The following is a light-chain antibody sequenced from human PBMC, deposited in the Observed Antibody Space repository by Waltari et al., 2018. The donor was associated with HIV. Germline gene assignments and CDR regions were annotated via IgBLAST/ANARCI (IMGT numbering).Light chain of an antibody. CDR1: KLGHKY. J-gene: IGLJ2*01. CDR2: EDN. Sequence: SYELTQSPSMSVSPGQTARITCSGDKLGHKYAYWYQQKEGQSPIVVIFEDNKRPSGIPERFSGANSGSTAARTISGSQAMDEVEYYCQEWDSSIVVVGGGTKLTVL. CDR3: QEWDSSIVV. V-gene: IGLV3-1*01.